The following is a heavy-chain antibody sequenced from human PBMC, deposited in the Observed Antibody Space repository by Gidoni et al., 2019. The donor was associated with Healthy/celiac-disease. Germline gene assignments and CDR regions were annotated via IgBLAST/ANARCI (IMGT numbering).Heavy chain of an antibody. Sequence: QVQLVESGGGVVQPGRSLRLSCAASGFTFSSYGMHWVRQAPGKGLEWVAVISYDGSNKYYADSVKGRFTISRDNSKNTLYLQMNSLRAEDTAVYYCAKDRSTIFGVVKDYYYGMDVWGQGTTVTVSS. CDR2: ISYDGSNK. CDR3: AKDRSTIFGVVKDYYYGMDV. J-gene: IGHJ6*02. CDR1: GFTFSSYG. V-gene: IGHV3-30*18. D-gene: IGHD3-3*01.